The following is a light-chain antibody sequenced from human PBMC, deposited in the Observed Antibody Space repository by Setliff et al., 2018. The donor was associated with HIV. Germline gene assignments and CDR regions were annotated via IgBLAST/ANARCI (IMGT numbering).Light chain of an antibody. J-gene: IGLJ1*01. CDR3: SSYAITNTLP. Sequence: QSALTQPASVSGSPEQSITISCTGTSSDVGGYNHVSWYQQHPGKAPKLIISEVRNRPSGISSRFSGSKSGNTASLTISGLQAEDEAEYYCSSYAITNTLPFGTGTKVTV. CDR1: SSDVGGYNH. CDR2: EVR. V-gene: IGLV2-14*01.